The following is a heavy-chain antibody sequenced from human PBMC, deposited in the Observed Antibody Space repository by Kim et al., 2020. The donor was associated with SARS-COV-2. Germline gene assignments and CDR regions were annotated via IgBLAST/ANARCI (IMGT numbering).Heavy chain of an antibody. V-gene: IGHV3-23*01. CDR2: VSASGSRT. Sequence: GRSLRLSCEASGFSFSTYAMNWVRQAPGKGLQWVSGVSASGSRTYYAASVKGRFTISRDKSKNILYLQMSSLKVEDTAVYYCARDAKPHYYDSSGYGAFDVWGQGTWVTVS. CDR1: GFSFSTYA. CDR3: ARDAKPHYYDSSGYGAFDV. D-gene: IGHD3-22*01. J-gene: IGHJ3*01.